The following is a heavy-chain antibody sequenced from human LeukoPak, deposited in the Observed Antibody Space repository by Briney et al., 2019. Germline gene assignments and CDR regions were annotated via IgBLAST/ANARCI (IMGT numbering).Heavy chain of an antibody. Sequence: PGGSLRLSCAASGFTFSTYWMHWVRQAPGKGLVWVSRINSDGSSTSYADSVKGRVTISRDNAKNTLYLQMHSLSAEDTAIYYCSKGQELDDGVLESWGRGTLVTVSS. J-gene: IGHJ4*02. CDR3: SKGQELDDGVLES. CDR1: GFTFSTYW. V-gene: IGHV3-74*01. D-gene: IGHD1-1*01. CDR2: INSDGSST.